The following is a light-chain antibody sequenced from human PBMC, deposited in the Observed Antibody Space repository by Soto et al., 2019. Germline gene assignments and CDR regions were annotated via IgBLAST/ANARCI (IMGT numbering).Light chain of an antibody. J-gene: IGLJ3*02. CDR1: SSDVGNLNL. CDR3: FSYAGNWIWL. V-gene: IGLV2-23*01. Sequence: QSALTQPASVSGSPGQSITISCTGTSSDVGNLNLVSWYQHHPGKAPKVMIYEDSKRPSGVSNRFSGSKSGRTAALTISGIQAEDEADYYCFSYAGNWIWLFGGGTKLTVL. CDR2: EDS.